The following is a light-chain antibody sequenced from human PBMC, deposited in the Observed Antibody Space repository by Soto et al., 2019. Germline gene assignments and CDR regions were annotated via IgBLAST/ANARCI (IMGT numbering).Light chain of an antibody. CDR2: SAS. CDR1: QSISSN. CDR3: QQSYSVPFT. J-gene: IGKJ3*01. Sequence: DIEMTQSPSSLSASVGDRVTITCRASQSISSNLNWYQQKPGKGPKVLIYSASSLQSGVPSRFSGSGSGTDFTLIMSSLQPEDFATYYCQQSYSVPFTFGPGTKVDIK. V-gene: IGKV1-39*01.